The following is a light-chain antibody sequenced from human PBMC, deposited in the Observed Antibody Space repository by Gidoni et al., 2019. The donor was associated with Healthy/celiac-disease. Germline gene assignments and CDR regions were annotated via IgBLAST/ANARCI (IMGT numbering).Light chain of an antibody. J-gene: IGKJ1*01. V-gene: IGKV1-27*01. CDR2: AAS. Sequence: DIQLTQSPSSLSASVGDRVTITCRASQGISNYLAWYQQKPGKVPKLLIYAASTLQSGVPSRFSGSGSGTDFTLTIRSLPPEDVATYYCQKYNSAPRTFGQXTKVEIK. CDR1: QGISNY. CDR3: QKYNSAPRT.